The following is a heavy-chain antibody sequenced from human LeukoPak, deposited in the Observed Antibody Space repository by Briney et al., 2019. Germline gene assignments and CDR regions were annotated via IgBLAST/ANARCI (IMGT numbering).Heavy chain of an antibody. Sequence: GGSLRLSCTASGFTFTTYAMSWVRQAPGKGLEWVSQISADGGTTSYADSLKGRFTVSRDTSKTTVYLQMNSLRAEDTAVYFCARDPRGYTGYDFRGPHTYFFLHGGEGPVVTVSS. CDR3: ARDPRGYTGYDFRGPHTYFFLH. J-gene: IGHJ4*02. V-gene: IGHV3-23*01. CDR2: ISADGGTT. D-gene: IGHD5-12*01. CDR1: GFTFTTYA.